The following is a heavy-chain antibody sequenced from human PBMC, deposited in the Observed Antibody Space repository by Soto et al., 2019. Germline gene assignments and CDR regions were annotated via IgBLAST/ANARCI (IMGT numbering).Heavy chain of an antibody. CDR3: ARSGDTSGSYEKYYFEY. CDR1: GFSFSSYS. CDR2: ISSSSRYI. V-gene: IGHV3-21*01. J-gene: IGHJ4*02. Sequence: SLRLSCAASGFSFSSYSMTWVRQAPGKGLEWVSFISSSSRYIYYADSVKGRFTISRDNAKNSLYLQVNSLRAEDTAVYYCARSGDTSGSYEKYYFEYWGQGTLVTSPQ. D-gene: IGHD1-26*01.